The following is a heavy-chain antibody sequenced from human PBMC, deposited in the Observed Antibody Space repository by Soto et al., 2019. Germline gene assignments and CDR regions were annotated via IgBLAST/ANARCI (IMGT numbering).Heavy chain of an antibody. CDR1: GFTFSYYA. J-gene: IGHJ4*02. Sequence: GGSLRLSCAASGFTFSYYAMTWVRQAPGKGLEWVSYISSSSSTIYYADSVKGRFTISRDNAKNTLYLQMNSLRADDTAVYYCAKEYQRYSYGQSTFDYWGQGTLVTSPQ. V-gene: IGHV3-48*01. CDR3: AKEYQRYSYGQSTFDY. CDR2: ISSSSSTI. D-gene: IGHD5-18*01.